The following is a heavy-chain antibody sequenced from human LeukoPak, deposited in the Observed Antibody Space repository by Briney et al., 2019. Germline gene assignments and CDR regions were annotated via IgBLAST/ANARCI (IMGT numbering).Heavy chain of an antibody. J-gene: IGHJ4*02. V-gene: IGHV3-7*04. Sequence: PGGSLRLSCAASGFTFSSYSMNWVRQAPGKGLEWVANIKQDGSEKYYVDSVKGRFTISRDNANNSLYLQMNSLRAEDMAVYYCARAIASAGRLVDYWGQGTLVTVSS. CDR1: GFTFSSYS. CDR2: IKQDGSEK. CDR3: ARAIASAGRLVDY. D-gene: IGHD6-13*01.